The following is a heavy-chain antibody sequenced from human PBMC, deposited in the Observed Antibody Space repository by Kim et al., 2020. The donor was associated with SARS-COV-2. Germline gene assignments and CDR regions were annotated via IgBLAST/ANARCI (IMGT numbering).Heavy chain of an antibody. CDR1: GFTFSSYG. D-gene: IGHD6-13*01. V-gene: IGHV3-21*01. J-gene: IGHJ4*02. CDR2: ISSSSSYI. CDR3: ARHRHARGNRNIAAAPVPGY. Sequence: GGSLRLSCAASGFTFSSYGMNWVRQAPGKGLEWVSSISSSSSYIYYADSVKGRFTISRDNAKNSLYLQMNSLRAEDTAVYYCARHRHARGNRNIAAAPVPGYWGQGTLVTVSS.